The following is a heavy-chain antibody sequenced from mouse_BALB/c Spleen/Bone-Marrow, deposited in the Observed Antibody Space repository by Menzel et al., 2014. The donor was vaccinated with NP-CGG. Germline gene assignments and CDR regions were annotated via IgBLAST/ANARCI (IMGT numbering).Heavy chain of an antibody. CDR1: GFTFSSYG. CDR2: INSNGGST. CDR3: ARDNYYDYDGFAY. V-gene: IGHV5-6-3*01. Sequence: EVKVVESGGGLVQPGGSLKISCAASGFTFSSYGMSWVRQTPDKRLDLVATINSNGGSTYYPDSVKGRFTISRDNAKNTLYLQMGSLKSEDTAMYYCARDNYYDYDGFAYWGQGTLVTVSA. D-gene: IGHD2-4*01. J-gene: IGHJ3*01.